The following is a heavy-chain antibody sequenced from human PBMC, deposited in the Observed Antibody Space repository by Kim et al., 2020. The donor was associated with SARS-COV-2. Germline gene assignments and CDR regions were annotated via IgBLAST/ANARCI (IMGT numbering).Heavy chain of an antibody. J-gene: IGHJ6*02. D-gene: IGHD4-4*01. Sequence: SGGSTYYADSVKGRFTISRDNSKNTLYLQMNSLRAEDTAVYYCARDPVTLWGQGTTVTVSS. CDR3: ARDPVTL. CDR2: SGGST. V-gene: IGHV3-66*01.